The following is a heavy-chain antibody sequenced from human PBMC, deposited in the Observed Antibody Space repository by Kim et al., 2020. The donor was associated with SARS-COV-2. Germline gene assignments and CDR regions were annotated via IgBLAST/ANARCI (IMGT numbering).Heavy chain of an antibody. CDR1: GFTFSSYG. D-gene: IGHD3-9*01. CDR2: IWYDGSNK. CDR3: ARGQGDWYHYFDY. J-gene: IGHJ4*02. Sequence: GGSLRLSCAASGFTFSSYGMHWVRQAPGKGLEWVAVIWYDGSNKYYADSVKGRFTISRDNSKNTLYLQMNSLRAEDTAVYYCARGQGDWYHYFDYWGQGTLVTVSS. V-gene: IGHV3-33*01.